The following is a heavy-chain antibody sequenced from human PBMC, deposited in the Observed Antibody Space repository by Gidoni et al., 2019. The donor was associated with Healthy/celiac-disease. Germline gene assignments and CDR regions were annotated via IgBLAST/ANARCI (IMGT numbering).Heavy chain of an antibody. CDR2: INPNSGGT. J-gene: IGHJ2*01. D-gene: IGHD2-2*01. CDR1: GYTFTGYY. Sequence: QVQLVQSGAEVKKPGASVKVSCKASGYTFTGYYMHWVRQAPGQGLEWMGRINPNSGGTNYAQKFQGRVTMTRDTSISTAYMELSRLRSDDTAVYYCARALGWDCSSTSCYAEGWYFDLWGRGTLVTVSS. CDR3: ARALGWDCSSTSCYAEGWYFDL. V-gene: IGHV1-2*06.